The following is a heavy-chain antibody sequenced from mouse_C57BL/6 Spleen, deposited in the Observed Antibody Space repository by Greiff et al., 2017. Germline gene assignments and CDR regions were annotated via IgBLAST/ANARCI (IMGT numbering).Heavy chain of an antibody. J-gene: IGHJ3*01. CDR1: GFSLTSYG. D-gene: IGHD2-2*01. V-gene: IGHV2-5*01. CDR3: AKASGVTTGGVAY. Sequence: VQLQQSGPGLVQPSQSLSITCTVSGFSLTSYGVHWVRQSPGKGLEWLGVIWRGGSTDYNAAFMSRLSTTKDNSKSQVFFKMNRLQADDTAIYCCAKASGVTTGGVAYWGQGTLVTVSA. CDR2: IWRGGST.